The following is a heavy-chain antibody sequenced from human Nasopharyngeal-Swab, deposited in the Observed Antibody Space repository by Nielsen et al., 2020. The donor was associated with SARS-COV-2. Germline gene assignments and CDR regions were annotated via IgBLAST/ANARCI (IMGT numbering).Heavy chain of an antibody. V-gene: IGHV1-18*04. Sequence: ASVKVSCKASNYTFIDYGISWVRQAPGQGLEWRGWISAYSGKTNYAQKFQDRVTMTTDTSTSTAYMELRTLRSDDTAVYYCATDGPLSAYYMDVWGKGTTVSVSS. CDR1: NYTFIDYG. CDR2: ISAYSGKT. J-gene: IGHJ6*03. D-gene: IGHD6-19*01. CDR3: ATDGPLSAYYMDV.